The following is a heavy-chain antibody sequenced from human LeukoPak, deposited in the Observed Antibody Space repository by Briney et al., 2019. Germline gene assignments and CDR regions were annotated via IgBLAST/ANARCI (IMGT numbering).Heavy chain of an antibody. J-gene: IGHJ4*02. D-gene: IGHD5-18*01. CDR1: GFTFTSSA. CDR2: IVVGSGNT. V-gene: IGHV1-58*01. CDR3: AAPSRIQLDY. Sequence: SVKVSCKASGFTFTSSAVQWVRQARGRRLEWIGWIVVGSGNTNYAQMFPGRVTITRDMSTSTAYMELSSLRSEDTAVYYCAAPSRIQLDYWGQGTLVTVSS.